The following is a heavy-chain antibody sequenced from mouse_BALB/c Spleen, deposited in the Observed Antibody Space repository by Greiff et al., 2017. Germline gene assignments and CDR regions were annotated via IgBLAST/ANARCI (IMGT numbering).Heavy chain of an antibody. CDR1: GYTFTSYW. D-gene: IGHD2-3*01. Sequence: VQLQESGAELARPGASVKLSCKASGYTFTSYWMQWVKQRPGQGLEWIGAIYPGDGDTRYTQKFKGKATLTADKSSSTAYMQLSSLASEDSAVYYCARVDGYYYYFDYWGQGTTLTVSS. CDR3: ARVDGYYYYFDY. CDR2: IYPGDGDT. V-gene: IGHV1-87*01. J-gene: IGHJ2*01.